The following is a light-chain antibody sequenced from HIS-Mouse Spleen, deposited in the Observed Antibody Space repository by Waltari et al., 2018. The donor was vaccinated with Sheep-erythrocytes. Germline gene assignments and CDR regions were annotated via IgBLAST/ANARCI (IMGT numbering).Light chain of an antibody. Sequence: QSALTQPPSASGSPGQSVTISCTGTSSDVGGYNYVSWYQPHPGKAPTLRIYEVSKRPSGVPDRVSGSKSGNTASLTVSGLQAEDEADYYCSSYAGSNNYVFGTGTKVTVL. CDR2: EVS. CDR1: SSDVGGYNY. CDR3: SSYAGSNNYV. V-gene: IGLV2-8*01. J-gene: IGLJ1*01.